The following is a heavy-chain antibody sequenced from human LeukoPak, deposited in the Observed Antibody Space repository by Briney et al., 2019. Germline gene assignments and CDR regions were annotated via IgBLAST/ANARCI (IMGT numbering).Heavy chain of an antibody. CDR1: GGSFSGYY. V-gene: IGHV4-34*01. D-gene: IGHD3-10*01. Sequence: PSETLSLTCAVYGGSFSGYYWSWIRQPPGKGLEWIGEINHSGSTNYNPSLKSRATISVDTSKNQFSLKLSSVTAADTAVCYCARDPRYVVRGRFDCWGQGTLVTVSS. J-gene: IGHJ4*02. CDR3: ARDPRYVVRGRFDC. CDR2: INHSGST.